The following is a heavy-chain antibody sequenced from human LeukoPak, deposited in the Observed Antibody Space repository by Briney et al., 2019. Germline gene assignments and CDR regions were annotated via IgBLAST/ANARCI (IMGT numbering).Heavy chain of an antibody. CDR2: IYTTGRI. V-gene: IGHV4-4*07. Sequence: SETLSLTCSVSDGSISSYYWSWIRQPAGKGLEWIGRIYTTGRINYNPSLKSRITMSVDTSKNQFSLKLSSVTAADTAVYYCARDHDFWSGPLNWFDPWGQGTLVTVSS. CDR1: DGSISSYY. D-gene: IGHD3-3*01. CDR3: ARDHDFWSGPLNWFDP. J-gene: IGHJ5*02.